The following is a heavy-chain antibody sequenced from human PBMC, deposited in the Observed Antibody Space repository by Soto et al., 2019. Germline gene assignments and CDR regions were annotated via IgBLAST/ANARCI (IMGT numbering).Heavy chain of an antibody. CDR1: GGTFSSYA. V-gene: IGHV1-69*12. Sequence: QVQLVQSGAEVKKPGSSVKVSCKASGGTFSSYAIDWVRQAPGQGLEWMGGIIPIFGTTNYAQKLQGRVKLTADESTRTAYMELSTLRSEDTAVYYCARGTVTGSEYNYYYYGMDVWGQGTTVTVPS. J-gene: IGHJ6*02. CDR2: IIPIFGTT. D-gene: IGHD1-1*01. CDR3: ARGTVTGSEYNYYYYGMDV.